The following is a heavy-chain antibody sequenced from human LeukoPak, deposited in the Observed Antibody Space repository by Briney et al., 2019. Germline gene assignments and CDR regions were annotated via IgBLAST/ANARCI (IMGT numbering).Heavy chain of an antibody. Sequence: GGSLRLSCAASGFTSSSYAMSWVRQAPGKGLEWVSAISGSGGSTYYADSVKGRFTISRDNSKNTLYLQMNSLRAEDTAVYYCAKGGYCGGGSCYTVYYGMDVWGQGTTVTVSS. V-gene: IGHV3-23*01. CDR3: AKGGYCGGGSCYTVYYGMDV. CDR2: ISGSGGST. CDR1: GFTSSSYA. J-gene: IGHJ6*02. D-gene: IGHD2-15*01.